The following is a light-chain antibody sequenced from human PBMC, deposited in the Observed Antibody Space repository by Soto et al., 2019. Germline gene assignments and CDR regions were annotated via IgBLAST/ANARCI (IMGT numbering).Light chain of an antibody. CDR2: GNS. CDR1: SSNIGAGYN. V-gene: IGLV1-40*01. J-gene: IGLJ2*01. CDR3: QSYDSSLTVV. Sequence: QSVLTQPPAVSGAPGQRVTISCTGSSSNIGAGYNEHWYQQLPGTAPKLLIYGNSNRTSGVPDRFSGSKSGTSASLAITGLQAEDEADYYCQSYDSSLTVVFGGGTKVTVL.